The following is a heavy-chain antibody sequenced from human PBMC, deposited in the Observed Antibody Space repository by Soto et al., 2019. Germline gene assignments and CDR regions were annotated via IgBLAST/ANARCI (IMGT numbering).Heavy chain of an antibody. V-gene: IGHV3-48*03. CDR3: ARGSSWGLDY. Sequence: GGSLRLSCAASGFILSTYEMNWVRQAPGKGLEWVSYISSSGGTIYYADSVKGRFTISRDNAKNSLYLQMNSLRAEDTAVYYCARGSSWGLDYWGQGTLVTVSS. J-gene: IGHJ4*02. CDR1: GFILSTYE. D-gene: IGHD6-13*01. CDR2: ISSSGGTI.